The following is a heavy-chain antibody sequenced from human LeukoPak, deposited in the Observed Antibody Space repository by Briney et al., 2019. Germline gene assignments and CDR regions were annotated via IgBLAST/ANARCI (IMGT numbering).Heavy chain of an antibody. Sequence: ASVKVSCKASGYTFTGYYMHWVRQAPGQGLEWMGIINPSGGSTSYAQKFQGRVTMTRDTSTSTVYMELSSLRSEDTAVYYCARCWKGDYYDSSGNDLFDYWGQGTLVTVSS. CDR1: GYTFTGYY. V-gene: IGHV1-46*01. CDR3: ARCWKGDYYDSSGNDLFDY. D-gene: IGHD3-22*01. CDR2: INPSGGST. J-gene: IGHJ4*02.